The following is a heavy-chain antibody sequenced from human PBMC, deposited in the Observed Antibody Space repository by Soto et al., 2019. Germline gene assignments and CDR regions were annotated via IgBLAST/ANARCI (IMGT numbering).Heavy chain of an antibody. CDR2: TSHSGWT. CDR3: ANNGYYSIEY. V-gene: IGHV4-4*02. D-gene: IGHD3-3*01. CDR1: PGSITSDTW. Sequence: QVQLQESGPGLLKPSGTLSLTCAVSPGSITSDTWWSWVRQPPGKELEWIGETSHSGWTNYNPSLKSRVIISIDKSNNQISLQLKSVTAADTAMHYCANNGYYSIEYWGQGSLVTVSS. J-gene: IGHJ4*02.